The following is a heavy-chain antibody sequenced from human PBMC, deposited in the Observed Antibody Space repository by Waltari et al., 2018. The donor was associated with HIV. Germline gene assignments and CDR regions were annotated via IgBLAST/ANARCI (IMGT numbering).Heavy chain of an antibody. CDR2: ITWNSGDM. J-gene: IGHJ6*02. Sequence: GFTFDDYAMHWVRQAPGKGLEWVSGITWNSGDMGYVDSVKGRFTISRDKAKNSLFLQMNSWGDGDPGLYYLARGGLGTGMGPPVFYYGLDVWGQGTTVTVSS. D-gene: IGHD3-16*01. CDR1: GFTFDDYA. V-gene: IGHV3-9*01. CDR3: ARGGLGTGMGPPVFYYGLDV.